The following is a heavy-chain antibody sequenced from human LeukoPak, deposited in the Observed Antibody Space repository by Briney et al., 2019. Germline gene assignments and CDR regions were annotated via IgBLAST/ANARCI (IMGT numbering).Heavy chain of an antibody. J-gene: IGHJ3*02. D-gene: IGHD2-15*01. CDR1: GGSISSSSYY. CDR2: IYYSGST. V-gene: IGHV4-39*01. CDR3: ARLGHIVVVVAATPANSNAFDI. Sequence: PSETLSLTCTVSGGSISSSSYYWGWIRQLPGKGLEWIGSIYYSGSTYYNPSLKSRVTISVDTSKNQFSLKLSSVTAADTAAYYCARLGHIVVVVAATPANSNAFDIWGQGTMVTVSS.